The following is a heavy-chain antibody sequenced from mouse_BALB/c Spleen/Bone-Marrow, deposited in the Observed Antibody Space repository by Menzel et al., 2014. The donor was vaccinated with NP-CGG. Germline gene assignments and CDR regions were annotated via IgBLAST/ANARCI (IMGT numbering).Heavy chain of an antibody. V-gene: IGHV5-4*02. CDR1: GFTFRDYY. CDR3: VRDGDYRYAWFSY. CDR2: ISDGGTYT. Sequence: EVKLVESGGGLVKPGGPLKLSCAASGFTFRDYYMYWVRQTPEKRLEWVATISDGGTYTYYSDSVKGRFTISRDKAKNNLYLQMTNLMSEDTAMYRCVRDGDYRYAWFSYWGQGTLVTVSA. J-gene: IGHJ3*01. D-gene: IGHD2-14*01.